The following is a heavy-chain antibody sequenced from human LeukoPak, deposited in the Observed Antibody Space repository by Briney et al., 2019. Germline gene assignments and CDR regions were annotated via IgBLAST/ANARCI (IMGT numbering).Heavy chain of an antibody. D-gene: IGHD2/OR15-2a*01. J-gene: IGHJ4*02. CDR2: INPNSGVT. V-gene: IGHV1-2*02. Sequence: ASVKVSCKASGYTFSDYYMHWVRQAPGQGLEWVGWINPNSGVTDYAQKFQGRVTMTRDTSISTAYMELSRLRSDDTAVYYCARGFSTEYWGQGTLVTVSS. CDR1: GYTFSDYY. CDR3: ARGFSTEY.